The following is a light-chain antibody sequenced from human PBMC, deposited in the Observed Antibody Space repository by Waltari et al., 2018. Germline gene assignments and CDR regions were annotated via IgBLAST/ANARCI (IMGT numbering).Light chain of an antibody. J-gene: IGLJ1*01. CDR3: SSYAGSHYV. V-gene: IGLV2-8*01. Sequence: QSALTQPPSASGSPGPSVTISCTGTSSDVGGYNSVSWYQQHPGKAPKLMIYEVSKRPSGVPDRFSGSKSGNTASLTVSGLQAEDEADYYCSSYAGSHYVFGTGTKVTVL. CDR2: EVS. CDR1: SSDVGGYNS.